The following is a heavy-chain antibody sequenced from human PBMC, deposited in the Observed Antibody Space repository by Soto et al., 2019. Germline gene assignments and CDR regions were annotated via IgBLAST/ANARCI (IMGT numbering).Heavy chain of an antibody. CDR1: GGSFSGYY. V-gene: IGHV4-34*01. CDR3: ARGGSRIAAAGTQGPSYYYGMDV. D-gene: IGHD6-13*01. J-gene: IGHJ6*02. Sequence: PSETLSLTCAVYGGSFSGYYWSWIRQPPGKGLEWIGEINHSGSTNYNPSLKSRVTISVDTSKNQFSLKLSSVTAADTAVYYCARGGSRIAAAGTQGPSYYYGMDVWGQGTTVTVSS. CDR2: INHSGST.